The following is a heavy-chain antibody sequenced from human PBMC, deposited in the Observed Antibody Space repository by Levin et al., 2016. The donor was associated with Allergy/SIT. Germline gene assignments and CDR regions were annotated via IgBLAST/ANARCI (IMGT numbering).Heavy chain of an antibody. CDR2: LRSKDAT. V-gene: IGHV3-73*01. D-gene: IGHD3-22*01. CDR3: ARHQDNYYDSTGYFYLDH. Sequence: GESLKISCAASGFTFSDSVIHWVRQASGKGLEWVGRLRSKDATEHSMSIKGTFTLSKDDSKNTAYLQMNNLRGEDTAVYYCARHQDNYYDSTGYFYLDHWGQGTLVSVSS. CDR1: GFTFSDSV. J-gene: IGHJ4*02.